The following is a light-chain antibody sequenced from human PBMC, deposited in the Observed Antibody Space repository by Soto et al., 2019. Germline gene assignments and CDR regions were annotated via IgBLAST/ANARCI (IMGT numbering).Light chain of an antibody. J-gene: IGKJ4*01. CDR3: QEANNFPIT. CDR1: QGINNW. CDR2: AAS. V-gene: IGKV1D-12*01. Sequence: DIQMTQSPSSVSASVGDTVTITCRASQGINNWLAWYQQKPGKAPKLLIYAASSLQSGVPSRFSGSGSGTDFTLSISSRQPEDFATYYCQEANNFPITFGGGTKVEIK.